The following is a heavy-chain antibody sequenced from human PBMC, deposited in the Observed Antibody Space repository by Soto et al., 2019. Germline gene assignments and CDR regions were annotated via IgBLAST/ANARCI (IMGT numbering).Heavy chain of an antibody. CDR2: IYYSGST. J-gene: IGHJ3*02. CDR3: GRGVRSGYYTGGAFDI. D-gene: IGHD3-3*01. CDR1: GGSISSYY. V-gene: IGHV4-59*01. Sequence: PSETLSLTCTVSGGSISSYYWSWIRQPPGKGLEWIGYIYYSGSTNYNPSLKSRVTISVDTSKNQFSLKLSSVTAADTAVYYCGRGVRSGYYTGGAFDIWGQGTMVTV.